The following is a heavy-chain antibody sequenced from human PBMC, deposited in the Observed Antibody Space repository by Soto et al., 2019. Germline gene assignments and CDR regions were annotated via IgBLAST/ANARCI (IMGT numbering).Heavy chain of an antibody. CDR1: GYSISSGYY. CDR3: ARGCSGGSCYSRAFDI. D-gene: IGHD2-15*01. J-gene: IGHJ3*02. Sequence: SETLSLTCAVSGYSISSGYYWWWSGQPPGTGQEWIGSIYHSGSTYTNPSPNRRVTISVDTSKNQFSLKLNSVTAAATAVYYCARGCSGGSCYSRAFDIWGQGTMVTVSS. V-gene: IGHV4-38-2*01. CDR2: IYHSGST.